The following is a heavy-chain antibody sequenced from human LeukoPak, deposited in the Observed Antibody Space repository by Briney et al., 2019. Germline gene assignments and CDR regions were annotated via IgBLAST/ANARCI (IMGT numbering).Heavy chain of an antibody. CDR1: GFTFSSYG. J-gene: IGHJ4*02. V-gene: IGHV3-30*19. CDR3: ARGNVAVARNLIDF. Sequence: GGSLRLSCAASGFTFSSYGMHWVRQAPGKGLEWVAVTLYDGSSTDYADSVKGRFTMSRDNAKNTLYLQMNSLRPEDTGIYYCARGNVAVARNLIDFWGQGTLVTVSS. CDR2: TLYDGSST. D-gene: IGHD6-19*01.